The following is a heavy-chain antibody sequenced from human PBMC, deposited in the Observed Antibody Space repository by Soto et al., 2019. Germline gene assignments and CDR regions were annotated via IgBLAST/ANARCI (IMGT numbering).Heavy chain of an antibody. CDR3: ANAPRFGELFGY. D-gene: IGHD3-10*01. J-gene: IGHJ4*02. CDR2: ISAYNGNT. Sequence: ASVKGSCKASGYTFTSYGISWARQAPGQGLEGMGWISAYNGNTNYAQKLQGRVTMTTDTSTSTAYMELRSLRAEDTAVYYCANAPRFGELFGYWGQGTLVTVSS. CDR1: GYTFTSYG. V-gene: IGHV1-18*04.